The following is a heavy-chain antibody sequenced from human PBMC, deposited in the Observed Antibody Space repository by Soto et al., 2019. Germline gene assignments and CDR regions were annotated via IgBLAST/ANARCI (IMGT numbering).Heavy chain of an antibody. CDR1: GGSISSSTYY. J-gene: IGHJ4*02. Sequence: PSETLSLTCTVSGGSISSSTYYWGWIRQPPGKGLEWIASIYYSGRTHYNPSLESRVTISVDTSKNQFSLRLSSVTAADTAVYYCARDSYSNYDYWGQGTLVTVSS. CDR2: IYYSGRT. V-gene: IGHV4-39*02. D-gene: IGHD2-21*01. CDR3: ARDSYSNYDY.